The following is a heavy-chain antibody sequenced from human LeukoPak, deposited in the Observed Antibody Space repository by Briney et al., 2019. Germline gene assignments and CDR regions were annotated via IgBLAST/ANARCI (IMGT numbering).Heavy chain of an antibody. CDR2: ISSSSSHI. D-gene: IGHD4-17*01. V-gene: IGHV3-21*04. Sequence: PGGSLRLSCAASGFTFSSYSMNWVRQAPGKGLEWVSSISSSSSHIYYADSVKGRFTISRDNSKNTLYLQMNSLRAEDTAVYYCAKPTVTILGWFDPWGQGTLVTVSS. J-gene: IGHJ5*02. CDR1: GFTFSSYS. CDR3: AKPTVTILGWFDP.